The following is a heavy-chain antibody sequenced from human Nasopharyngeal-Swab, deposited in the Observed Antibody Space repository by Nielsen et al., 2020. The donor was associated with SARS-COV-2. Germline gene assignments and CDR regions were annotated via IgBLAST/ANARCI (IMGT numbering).Heavy chain of an antibody. J-gene: IGHJ4*02. D-gene: IGHD4-17*01. V-gene: IGHV4-59*01. CDR1: CCSIRSYY. CDR2: IYYSGST. CDR3: PGETTLTYYFDY. Sequence: SQTLSLTCTVSCCSIRSYYWSWTRQPPGKGLEWIGYIYYSGSTNYNPSLTSRVTISVDTSKNQFSLKLSSVTAAATAVYYCPGETTLTYYFDYWGQGTRVTVSS.